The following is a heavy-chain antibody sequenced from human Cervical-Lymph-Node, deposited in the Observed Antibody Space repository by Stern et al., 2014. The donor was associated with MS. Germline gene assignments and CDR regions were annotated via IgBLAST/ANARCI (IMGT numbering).Heavy chain of an antibody. CDR1: GGSITSGDYY. V-gene: IGHV4-31*03. Sequence: QVQLQESGPGLVKPSETLSLTCTVSGGSITSGDYYWSWIRQHPGKGLEWIGYIYYSGSTYYNPSLKSRVTISLDTSKNQFSLKLSSVTPADTAVYYCARDDGYCSGGTCPNWFDPWGQGILVTVSS. D-gene: IGHD2-15*01. CDR2: IYYSGST. CDR3: ARDDGYCSGGTCPNWFDP. J-gene: IGHJ5*02.